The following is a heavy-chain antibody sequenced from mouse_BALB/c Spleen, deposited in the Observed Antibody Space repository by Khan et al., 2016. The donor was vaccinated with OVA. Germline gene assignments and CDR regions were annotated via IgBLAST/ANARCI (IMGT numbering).Heavy chain of an antibody. Sequence: EVQLQQSGPELVKPGASMKISCKTSGYSFTDYTMNWVKQSHGKNLEWIGLINPYNGFTTYNQEFKATATFTVDKSSSTAYMELLSLTSEDSAVYYCARGNYYGSNSWFPYWGQGTLVTVSA. CDR1: GYSFTDYT. V-gene: IGHV1-18*01. CDR3: ARGNYYGSNSWFPY. CDR2: INPYNGFT. D-gene: IGHD1-1*01. J-gene: IGHJ3*01.